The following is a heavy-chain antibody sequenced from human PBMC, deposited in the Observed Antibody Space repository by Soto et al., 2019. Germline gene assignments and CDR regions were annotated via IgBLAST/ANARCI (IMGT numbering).Heavy chain of an antibody. CDR2: VYFSGST. CDR1: GDSVSSGDYY. D-gene: IGHD3-16*01. CDR3: ARIPVDTYMIYWSDP. Sequence: PSETLSLTCSVSGDSVSSGDYYWSWIRQPPGKGLEWIVHVYFSGSTNYIPSLKSRLTMSVDTAKNQFSLKLNSVTAADTAVYYCARIPVDTYMIYWSDPWGQGTQVTVSS. V-gene: IGHV4-61*08. J-gene: IGHJ5*02.